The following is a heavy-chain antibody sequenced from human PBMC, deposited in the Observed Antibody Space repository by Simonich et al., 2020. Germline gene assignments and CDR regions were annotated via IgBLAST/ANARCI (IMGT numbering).Heavy chain of an antibody. D-gene: IGHD7-27*01. J-gene: IGHJ5*02. CDR1: GFTFSSYA. Sequence: QVQLVESGGGVVQPGRSLRLSCAASGFTFSSYAMHWVRQAPGNGLEGVAVISYEGSNKYYADSVKGRFTISRDNSKNTLYLQMNSLRAEDTAVYYCARDRNWGWFDPWGQGTLVTVSS. V-gene: IGHV3-30*07. CDR3: ARDRNWGWFDP. CDR2: ISYEGSNK.